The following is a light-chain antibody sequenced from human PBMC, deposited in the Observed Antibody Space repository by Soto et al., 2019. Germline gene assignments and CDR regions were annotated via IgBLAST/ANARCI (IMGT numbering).Light chain of an antibody. CDR2: WAS. V-gene: IGKV4-1*01. CDR1: QSVLYSSDNKNY. Sequence: DIVMTQSPDSLAVSLGVRATINCKSSQSVLYSSDNKNYLAWYQQKPGQPPKLLFYWASTRESGVPDRFSGRGSGTDFTITISSLQAEDVAVYYCQQYYGSPTFGGGTKVEIK. CDR3: QQYYGSPT. J-gene: IGKJ4*01.